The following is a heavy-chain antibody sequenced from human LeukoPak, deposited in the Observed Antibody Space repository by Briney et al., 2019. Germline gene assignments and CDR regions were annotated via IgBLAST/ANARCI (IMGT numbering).Heavy chain of an antibody. V-gene: IGHV3-30*02. D-gene: IGHD7-27*01. CDR3: AKGISNWASLHY. J-gene: IGHJ4*02. CDR1: GFSLSSYG. Sequence: GGSLRLSCQASGFSLSSYGLYWIRQASGKGLDWVAFSRHDEDGKYYADSVKGRFTISRDNSQNIFYLQMNSLRPDDTAVYYCAKGISNWASLHYWGRGTLVTVSS. CDR2: SRHDEDGK.